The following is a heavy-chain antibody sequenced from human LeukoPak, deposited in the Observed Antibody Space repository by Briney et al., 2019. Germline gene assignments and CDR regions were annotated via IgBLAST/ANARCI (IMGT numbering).Heavy chain of an antibody. J-gene: IGHJ5*02. CDR1: GGSISSGSYY. Sequence: SETLSLTCTVSGGSISSGSYYWSWIPQPAGKGLEWIGRIYTSGSTNYNPSLKSRVTISVDTSKNQFSLKLSSVTAADTAVYYCARGGEYYYDSSGYYSIDPWGQGTLVTVSS. V-gene: IGHV4-61*02. CDR2: IYTSGST. CDR3: ARGGEYYYDSSGYYSIDP. D-gene: IGHD3-22*01.